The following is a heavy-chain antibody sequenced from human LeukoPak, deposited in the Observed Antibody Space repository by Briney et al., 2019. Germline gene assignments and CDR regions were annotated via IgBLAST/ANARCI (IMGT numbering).Heavy chain of an antibody. CDR2: IYYSGST. J-gene: IGHJ6*01. Sequence: SETLSLTCTVSGGSISSYYWSWIRRPPGKGLEWIGYIYYSGSTNYNPSLKSRVTISVDTSKNQFSLQLSPVTAADTAVYYCARNSVGYYGSGSRYYYGMDVWGQGPTVTVSS. V-gene: IGHV4-59*08. CDR1: GGSISSYY. CDR3: ARNSVGYYGSGSRYYYGMDV. D-gene: IGHD3-10*01.